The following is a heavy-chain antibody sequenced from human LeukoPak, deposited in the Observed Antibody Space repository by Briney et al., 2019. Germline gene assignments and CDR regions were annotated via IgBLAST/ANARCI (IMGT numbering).Heavy chain of an antibody. J-gene: IGHJ4*02. V-gene: IGHV3-30*18. CDR2: ISDEGSKK. Sequence: PGGSLRLSCAASGFTFRSYGMHWVRQAPGKGLEWVAVISDEGSKKHYADSVKGRFSISRDNSKNTLFLQMYSLRDEDTAVYYCAKEGCGGDCFDYWGQGTLVTVSS. CDR3: AKEGCGGDCFDY. D-gene: IGHD2-21*01. CDR1: GFTFRSYG.